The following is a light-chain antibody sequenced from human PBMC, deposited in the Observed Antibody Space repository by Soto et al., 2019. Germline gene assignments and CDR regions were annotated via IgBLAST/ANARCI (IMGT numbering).Light chain of an antibody. Sequence: QSVLTQPPSASGSPGQSVTISCTGTSSDVGGYNYVSWYQQHPGKAPKLMIYEVSKRPSGVPDRFSGSKSGNTASLTVSGLQAEDEADYYCSSCAGSKYVFGTGTKVTV. CDR3: SSCAGSKYV. J-gene: IGLJ1*01. CDR2: EVS. V-gene: IGLV2-8*01. CDR1: SSDVGGYNY.